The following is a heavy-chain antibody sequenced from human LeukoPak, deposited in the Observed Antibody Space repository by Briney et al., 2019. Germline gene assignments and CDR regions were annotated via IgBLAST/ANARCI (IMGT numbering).Heavy chain of an antibody. V-gene: IGHV3-20*04. D-gene: IGHD2-15*01. CDR1: GFTFDDYG. J-gene: IGHJ4*02. CDR2: VNWNGIST. CDR3: ARSPEYCSGGSCYLEY. Sequence: GGSLRLSCAASGFTFDDYGMSWVRQAPGKGLEWVFGVNWNGISTTYADSVKGRFTISRDNAKNSLYLQMNSLRDEDTALYYCARSPEYCSGGSCYLEYWGQGTLVTVSS.